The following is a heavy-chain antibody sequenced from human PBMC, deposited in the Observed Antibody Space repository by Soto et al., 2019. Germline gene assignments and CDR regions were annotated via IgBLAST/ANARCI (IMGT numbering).Heavy chain of an antibody. CDR3: AREGFTIFGVVLRGMDV. V-gene: IGHV4-59*01. CDR1: GGSISSYY. CDR2: IYYSGST. Sequence: ETLSLTCTVSGGSISSYYWSWIRHPPGKGLEWIGYIYYSGSTNYNPSLKSRVTISVDTSKNQFSLKLSSVTAADTAVYYCAREGFTIFGVVLRGMDVWGQGTTVTVSS. D-gene: IGHD3-3*01. J-gene: IGHJ6*02.